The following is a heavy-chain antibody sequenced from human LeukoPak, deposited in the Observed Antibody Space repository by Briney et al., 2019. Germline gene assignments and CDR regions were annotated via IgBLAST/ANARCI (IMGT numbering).Heavy chain of an antibody. D-gene: IGHD5-18*01. V-gene: IGHV3-21*01. CDR3: AANTAMVI. CDR1: GFTFSSYH. Sequence: GGSVSLLCALSGFTFSSYHMIGVREAPGKGLEWVSSISSSSSYIYYADSVKGRFTISRDNAKNSLYLQMNSLRAEDTAVYYCAANTAMVIWGQGTLVTVSS. J-gene: IGHJ4*02. CDR2: ISSSSSYI.